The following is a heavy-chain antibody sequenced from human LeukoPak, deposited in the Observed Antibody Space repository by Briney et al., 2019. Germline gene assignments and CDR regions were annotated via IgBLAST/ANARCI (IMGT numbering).Heavy chain of an antibody. CDR1: GFIFSDHY. D-gene: IGHD1-14*01. V-gene: IGHV3-72*01. J-gene: IGHJ4*02. CDR3: VRYPEDGVDFDY. Sequence: GTLRLSCAASGFIFSDHYMDWIRQPPGKGLEWIGRTRNKRNSYTTQYAASVKRRFSISRDESKKSLYLHMNSLRSEDTAVYYCVRYPEDGVDFDYWGKGTMVTVSS. CDR2: TRNKRNSYTT.